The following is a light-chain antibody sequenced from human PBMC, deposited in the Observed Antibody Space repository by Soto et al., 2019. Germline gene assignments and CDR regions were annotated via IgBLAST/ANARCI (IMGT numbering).Light chain of an antibody. CDR3: QQYNNWTPVT. V-gene: IGKV3-15*01. Sequence: IVMTQSPATLSVSPGERATLSCRSIQSVYNNLAWYQQKPGQAPRLLIYGASTRATGIPARFSGSGSGTEFTLTISSLQSEDFAVYFCQQYNNWTPVTFGPGTKVDIK. CDR2: GAS. CDR1: QSVYNN. J-gene: IGKJ3*01.